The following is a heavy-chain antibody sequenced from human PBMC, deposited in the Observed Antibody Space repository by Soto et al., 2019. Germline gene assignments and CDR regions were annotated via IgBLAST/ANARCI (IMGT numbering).Heavy chain of an antibody. V-gene: IGHV4-59*01. J-gene: IGHJ6*02. CDR2: IYYSGST. CDR1: GGSISSYY. CDR3: ARGIVVVVAANIPNFYYYGMDV. Sequence: AETLSLTCTISGGSISSYYWSCIRQPPGKGLEWIGYIYYSGSTNYNPSLKSRVTISVDTSKNQFSLKLSSVTAADTAVYYCARGIVVVVAANIPNFYYYGMDVWGQGTTVTVSS. D-gene: IGHD2-15*01.